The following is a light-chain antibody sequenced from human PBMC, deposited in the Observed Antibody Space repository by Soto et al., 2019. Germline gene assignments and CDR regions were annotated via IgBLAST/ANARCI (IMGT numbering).Light chain of an antibody. CDR2: GAS. CDR1: QSIYSN. CDR3: QPYEKWPPLT. V-gene: IGKV3-15*01. Sequence: EIVMTQSPATLSVSPGERATLSCRASQSIYSNLAWYQQKLGQAPRLLIYGASTRATGIPARFSGSGSGTEFTLTISSLQSEDFAVYYCQPYEKWPPLTFGGGTKVEI. J-gene: IGKJ4*01.